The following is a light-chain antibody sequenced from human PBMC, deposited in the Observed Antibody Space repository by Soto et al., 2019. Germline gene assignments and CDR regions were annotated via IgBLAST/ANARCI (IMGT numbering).Light chain of an antibody. CDR3: YSYAGENLYV. Sequence: QSPLTQPASVSSSPGQSITIPCTGTSSDVGSYNLVSLFQQHPGKVPKLLIYEGTKRPSGLSDRFSGSKSGTTASLTISGLQAEDEAHYYCYSYAGENLYVFGTGTKVTAL. V-gene: IGLV2-23*01. CDR1: SSDVGSYNL. J-gene: IGLJ1*01. CDR2: EGT.